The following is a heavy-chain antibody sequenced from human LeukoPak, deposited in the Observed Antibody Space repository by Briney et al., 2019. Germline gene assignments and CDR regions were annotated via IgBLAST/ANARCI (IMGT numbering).Heavy chain of an antibody. V-gene: IGHV3-15*01. D-gene: IGHD3-16*01. CDR3: TTDWGKLHDQ. J-gene: IGHJ4*02. CDR2: IKSNSNARTA. Sequence: GLTLRLSCAASGFTFSIAWMSWVRQAPGKGLEWVGRIKSNSNARTADYAAPVKGRFTMSRDDSATMLYLDMSSLKTEDTGIYYCTTDWGKLHDQWGQGTLVTVPS. CDR1: GFTFSIAW.